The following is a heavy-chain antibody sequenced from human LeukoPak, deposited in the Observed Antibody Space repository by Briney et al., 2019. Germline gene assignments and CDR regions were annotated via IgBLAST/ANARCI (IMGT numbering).Heavy chain of an antibody. CDR3: ARRGQQLSGAFDI. CDR2: IKQDGSEK. V-gene: IGHV3-7*01. CDR1: EFTFSSYW. D-gene: IGHD6-13*01. Sequence: GGSLRLSCAASEFTFSSYWMNWVRQAPGKGLEWVANIKQDGSEKYYVDSVKGRFTISRDNAKNSLYLQTNSLRAEDTAVYFCARRGQQLSGAFDIWGQGTMVTVSS. J-gene: IGHJ3*02.